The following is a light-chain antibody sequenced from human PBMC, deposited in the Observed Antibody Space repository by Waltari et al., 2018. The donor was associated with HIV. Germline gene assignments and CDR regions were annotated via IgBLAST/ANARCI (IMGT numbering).Light chain of an antibody. J-gene: IGKJ2*01. CDR3: QQYDDLRYT. Sequence: DIQMTQSPSSLSASVGARVTITCQASQDISNYLNWYQQKPGKAPKLLIYDASNLETGVPSRFSGSGSGTDFTFTISSLQPEDIATYYCQQYDDLRYTFGQGTTLQIK. CDR1: QDISNY. V-gene: IGKV1-33*01. CDR2: DAS.